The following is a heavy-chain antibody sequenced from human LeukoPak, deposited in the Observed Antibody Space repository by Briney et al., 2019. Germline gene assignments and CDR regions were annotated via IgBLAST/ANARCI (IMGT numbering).Heavy chain of an antibody. J-gene: IGHJ4*02. V-gene: IGHV4-61*02. CDR1: GGSISSGKYY. CDR3: ARDWRASFDY. D-gene: IGHD3-3*01. CDR2: VSTSGNT. Sequence: PSETLSLTCTVSGGSISSGKYYWSWIRQPAGKGLEWIGRVSTSGNTNYIPSLKSRVNILVDTSKNQFSLKLSSVTAADTAVYYCARDWRASFDYWGQGTLVTVSS.